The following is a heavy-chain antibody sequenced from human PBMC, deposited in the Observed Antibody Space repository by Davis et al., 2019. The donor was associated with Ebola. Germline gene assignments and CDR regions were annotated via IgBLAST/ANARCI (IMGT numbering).Heavy chain of an antibody. Sequence: ASVKVSCKASGYTFTSYAMHWVRQAPGQRLEWMGWINAGNGNTKYSQKFQGRVTITRDTSASTAYMELSSLRSEDTAVYYCARVHGYSYGWRVGTQDAFDIWGQGTMVTVSS. CDR2: INAGNGNT. V-gene: IGHV1-3*01. D-gene: IGHD5-18*01. CDR1: GYTFTSYA. J-gene: IGHJ3*02. CDR3: ARVHGYSYGWRVGTQDAFDI.